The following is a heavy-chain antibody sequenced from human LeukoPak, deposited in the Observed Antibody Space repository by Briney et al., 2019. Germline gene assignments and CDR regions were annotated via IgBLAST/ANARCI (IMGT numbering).Heavy chain of an antibody. V-gene: IGHV3-74*01. CDR1: GFTFGRHY. CDR2: FNAVGTDR. Sequence: GGSLRLSCAASGFTFGRHYMGWVRQAPGKGLGCGRRFNAVGTDRIFAVSVKSGNTISRDKAKNTMYLKMNSLRVEDTAMYYCTRDRDHYEFDSWGQGVLVTVSS. CDR3: TRDRDHYEFDS. D-gene: IGHD3-3*01. J-gene: IGHJ5*01.